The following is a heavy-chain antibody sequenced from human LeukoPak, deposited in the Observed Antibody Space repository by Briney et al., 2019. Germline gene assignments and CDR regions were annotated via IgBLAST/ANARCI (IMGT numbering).Heavy chain of an antibody. V-gene: IGHV4-59*08. CDR1: GGSFSDYY. Sequence: KPSETLSLTCAVYGGSFSDYYWTWIRQPPGKGLEWIGYIYYSGSTNYNPSLKSRVTISVDTSENQFSLKLSSVTAADTAVYYCARLAAAGTRTCFDYWGQGTLVTVSS. D-gene: IGHD6-13*01. J-gene: IGHJ4*02. CDR2: IYYSGST. CDR3: ARLAAAGTRTCFDY.